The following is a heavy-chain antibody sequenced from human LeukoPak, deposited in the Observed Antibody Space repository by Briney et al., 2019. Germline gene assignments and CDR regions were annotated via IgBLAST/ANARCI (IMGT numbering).Heavy chain of an antibody. CDR1: GYTFTGYY. Sequence: ASVKVSCKASGYTFTGYYMHWVRQAPAQGLEWMGWINPNSGGTNYAQKFQGGVTMTRDTSISTAYMELSRLRSDDTAVYYCARDGGGTIFGVVTPIGSYWSDPWGQGTLVTVSS. V-gene: IGHV1-2*02. J-gene: IGHJ5*02. CDR3: ARDGGGTIFGVVTPIGSYWSDP. CDR2: INPNSGGT. D-gene: IGHD3-3*01.